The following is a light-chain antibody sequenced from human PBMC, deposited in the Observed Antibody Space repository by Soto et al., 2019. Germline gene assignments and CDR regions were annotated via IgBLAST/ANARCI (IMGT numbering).Light chain of an antibody. CDR3: QKEGA. V-gene: IGKV1-27*01. Sequence: DIQMTQSPSSLSASVGDRVTITCRASQAISNDLAWYQQKPGKVPKLLIYGASTLQSGVPSRFSGRRSGTDFTLTISSLQPEDVATYYCQKEGAFGQGTKVEIK. CDR2: GAS. J-gene: IGKJ1*01. CDR1: QAISND.